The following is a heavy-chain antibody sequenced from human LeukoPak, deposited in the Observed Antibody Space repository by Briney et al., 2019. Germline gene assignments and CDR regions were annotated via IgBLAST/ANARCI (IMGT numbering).Heavy chain of an antibody. CDR2: INHSGST. D-gene: IGHD3-3*01. CDR3: ASHPYDFWSGYYY. V-gene: IGHV4-34*08. Sequence: PGGSLRLSRAASGFTFSSYWSWIRQPPGKGLEWIGEINHSGSTNYNPSLKSRVTISVDTSKNQFSLKLSSVTAADTAVYYCASHPYDFWSGYYYWGQGTMVTVSS. J-gene: IGHJ3*01. CDR1: GFTFSSY.